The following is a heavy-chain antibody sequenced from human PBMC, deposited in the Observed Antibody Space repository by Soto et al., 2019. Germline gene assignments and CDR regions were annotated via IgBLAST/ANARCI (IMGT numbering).Heavy chain of an antibody. J-gene: IGHJ6*02. V-gene: IGHV1-58*02. CDR3: SADHPHTAIGWPV. CDR2: IVVASGRT. CDR1: GFDFGSFG. Sequence: SVKVSCKASGFDFGSFGIQFLRQTRGRGLEWIGWIVVASGRTNYARQFQGRVAFSRDMSSTTAYMDLYDLKSDDTAAYFCSADHPHTAIGWPVWGQGTTVTVSS.